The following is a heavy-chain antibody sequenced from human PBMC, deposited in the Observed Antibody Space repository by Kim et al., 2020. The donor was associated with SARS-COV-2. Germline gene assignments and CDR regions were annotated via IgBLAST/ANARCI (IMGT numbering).Heavy chain of an antibody. CDR2: ISSSSSYI. Sequence: GGSLRLSCAASGFTFSSYSMNWVRQAPGKGLEWVSAISSSSSYIYYADSVKGRFTISRDNAKNSLYLQMNSLRAEDTAVYYCARVPQGGYDFDAFDIWGQGTMVTVS. V-gene: IGHV3-21*01. CDR3: ARVPQGGYDFDAFDI. D-gene: IGHD5-12*01. J-gene: IGHJ3*02. CDR1: GFTFSSYS.